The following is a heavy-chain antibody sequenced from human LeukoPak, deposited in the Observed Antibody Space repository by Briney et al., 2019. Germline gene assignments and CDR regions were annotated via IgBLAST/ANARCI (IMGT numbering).Heavy chain of an antibody. CDR2: IYPGDSDT. J-gene: IGHJ4*02. CDR3: ARLPPLAYCGGDCYSRYFDY. D-gene: IGHD2-21*02. CDR1: GYSFTSYW. Sequence: GESLKISCKGSGYSFTSYWIGWARQMPGKGLEWMGIIYPGDSDTRYSPSFQGQVTISADKSISTAYLQWSSLKASDTAMYYCARLPPLAYCGGDCYSRYFDYWGQGTLVTVSS. V-gene: IGHV5-51*01.